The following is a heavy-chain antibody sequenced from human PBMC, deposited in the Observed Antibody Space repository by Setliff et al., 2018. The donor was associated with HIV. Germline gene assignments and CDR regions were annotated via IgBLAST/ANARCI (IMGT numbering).Heavy chain of an antibody. CDR2: INHSGST. J-gene: IGHJ6*03. CDR3: ARRRPPPSGLYSAYYMDV. V-gene: IGHV4-34*01. D-gene: IGHD1-26*01. CDR1: GGSFSGYY. Sequence: ASETLSLTCAVYGGSFSGYYWSWIRQPPGKGLEWIGEINHSGSTNYNPSLKSRVTISVDTSKNQFSLKLSSVTAADTSVYYCARRRPPPSGLYSAYYMDVWGTGTTVTVS.